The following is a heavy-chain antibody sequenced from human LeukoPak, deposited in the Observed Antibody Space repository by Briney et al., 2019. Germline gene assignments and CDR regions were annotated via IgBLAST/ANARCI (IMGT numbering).Heavy chain of an antibody. CDR2: IHYSGGP. D-gene: IGHD3-16*01. V-gene: IGHV4-39*07. Sequence: SETLSLTCTVSDASSNNSNYYRGWIRQPPGKGLEWIGSIHYSGGPKYNPSLKSRVTISVDMSKSQFSLELSGVTAADTAVYYCARDPRTGGSWYFDLWGRGSLVTVFS. CDR3: ARDPRTGGSWYFDL. CDR1: DASSNNSNYY. J-gene: IGHJ2*01.